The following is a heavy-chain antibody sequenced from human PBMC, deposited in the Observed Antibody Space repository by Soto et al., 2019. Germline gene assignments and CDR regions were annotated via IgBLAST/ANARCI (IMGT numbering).Heavy chain of an antibody. J-gene: IGHJ4*02. D-gene: IGHD6-13*01. CDR3: ARVIASAADFDY. CDR2: ISAYNRNT. CDR1: GYTFTSYG. Sequence: QVQLVQSGAEVKKPGASVKVSCKASGYTFTSYGLSWVRQAPGQGLEWMGWISAYNRNTNYAQKLQGRVTMTTDTSTNPAYMELRSLGSDGTAVFYCARVIASAADFDYWGQGTLVTVSS. V-gene: IGHV1-18*01.